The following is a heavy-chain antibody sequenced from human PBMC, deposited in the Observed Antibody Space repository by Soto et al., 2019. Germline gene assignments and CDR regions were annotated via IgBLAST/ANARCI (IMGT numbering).Heavy chain of an antibody. CDR1: EFTFRSYG. CDR3: ARDPGDH. V-gene: IGHV3-33*01. J-gene: IGHJ4*02. CDR2: ISSGGSDK. Sequence: GGSLRLSCATSEFTFRSYGMHWVRQAPGKGLDWVAFISSGGSDKYYADSVKGRFTISRDNSKNTLYLQMNTLRDDDTAVYYCARDPGDHWGQGTRVTVPS.